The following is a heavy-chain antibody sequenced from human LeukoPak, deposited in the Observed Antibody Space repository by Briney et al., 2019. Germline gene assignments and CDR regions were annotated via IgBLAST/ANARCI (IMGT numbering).Heavy chain of an antibody. D-gene: IGHD2-2*01. Sequence: PGGSLRLSCAASGFTFSSYSMNWVRQAPGKWREWGSYISSSSSTIYSADSVKGRFTISRDKSKNTLYLQMNSLRAEDTAVYYCAKDEEVPSDYYYMDVWGKGTTVTVSS. CDR3: AKDEEVPSDYYYMDV. CDR2: ISSSSSTI. V-gene: IGHV3-48*01. J-gene: IGHJ6*03. CDR1: GFTFSSYS.